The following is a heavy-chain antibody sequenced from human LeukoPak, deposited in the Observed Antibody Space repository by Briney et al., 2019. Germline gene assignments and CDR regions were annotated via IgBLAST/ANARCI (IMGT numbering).Heavy chain of an antibody. D-gene: IGHD3-10*01. CDR1: GFTFSSYA. CDR2: IWYDGSNK. J-gene: IGHJ3*02. Sequence: GGSLRLSCAASGFTFSSYAMHWVRQAPGKGLEWVAVIWYDGSNKYYADSVKGRFTISRDNSKNTLYLQMNSLRAEDTAVYYCARDSSIAVRVRGVDDAFDIWGQGTMVTVSS. CDR3: ARDSSIAVRVRGVDDAFDI. V-gene: IGHV3-33*08.